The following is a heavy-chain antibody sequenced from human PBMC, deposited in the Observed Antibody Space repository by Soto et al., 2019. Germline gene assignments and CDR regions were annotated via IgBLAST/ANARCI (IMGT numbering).Heavy chain of an antibody. CDR2: ISWNSGSI. J-gene: IGHJ6*03. CDR3: AKTFPSGSWVDNYYYYMDV. D-gene: IGHD3-10*01. V-gene: IGHV3-9*01. Sequence: GGSLRLSCAASGFTFDDYAMHWVRQAPGKGLEWVSGISWNSGSIGYADSVKGRFTISRDNAKNSLYLQMNSLRAEDTALYYCAKTFPSGSWVDNYYYYMDVWGKGTTVTVSS. CDR1: GFTFDDYA.